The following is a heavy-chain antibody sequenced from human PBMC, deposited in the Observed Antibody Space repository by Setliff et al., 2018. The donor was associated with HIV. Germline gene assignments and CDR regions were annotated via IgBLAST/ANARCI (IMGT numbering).Heavy chain of an antibody. Sequence: PGGSLRLSCAASGFTFSNYAMRWVRQAPGKGLAWVSGISGSGISTYNADSVKGRFTISRDNSNNTLYLQMNSLRAEDTAVYYCVRDGYNNWDLDHWGQGTLVTVSS. V-gene: IGHV3-23*01. D-gene: IGHD5-12*01. CDR3: VRDGYNNWDLDH. J-gene: IGHJ4*02. CDR2: ISGSGIST. CDR1: GFTFSNYA.